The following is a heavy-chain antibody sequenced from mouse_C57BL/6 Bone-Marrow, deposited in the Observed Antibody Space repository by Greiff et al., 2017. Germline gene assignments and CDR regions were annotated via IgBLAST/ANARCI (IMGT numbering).Heavy chain of an antibody. CDR1: GFTFSSYT. J-gene: IGHJ1*03. CDR3: SRQVTTVLATKYFDV. D-gene: IGHD1-1*01. Sequence: EVMLVESGGGLVKPGGSLKLSCAASGFTFSSYTMSWVRQTPEKRLQWVAAISGGGGNTYYPAGVKGRFTISRDNDKNILYLQMSSLRSEDTAWYYCSRQVTTVLATKYFDVWGTGTTVTVSS. CDR2: ISGGGGNT. V-gene: IGHV5-9*01.